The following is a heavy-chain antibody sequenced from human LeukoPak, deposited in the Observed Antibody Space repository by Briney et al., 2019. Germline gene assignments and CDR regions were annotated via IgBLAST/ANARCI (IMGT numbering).Heavy chain of an antibody. D-gene: IGHD6-13*01. CDR1: GGSISSGGYS. CDR3: ARYSSTWPYWYFDL. Sequence: SETLSLTCAVSGGSISSGGYSWSWIRQPPGKGLEWIGYISHSGSTYYNPSLKSRVTISVDRSKDQFSLKLTSVTAADTAVYYCARYSSTWPYWYFDLWGRGTLVTVSS. V-gene: IGHV4-30-2*01. J-gene: IGHJ2*01. CDR2: ISHSGST.